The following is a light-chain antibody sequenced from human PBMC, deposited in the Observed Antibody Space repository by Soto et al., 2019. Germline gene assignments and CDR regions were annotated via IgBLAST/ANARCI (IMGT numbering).Light chain of an antibody. J-gene: IGKJ2*01. CDR3: QQGHSTPYT. CDR2: SAS. Sequence: DIQMTQSPYSLSASVGDSVTITCRASQNIRTYLNWYQQKPGRAPKLLIHSASALPSGVPSRFSGSGYGTEFTLTMSGLQPEDFATYYCQQGHSTPYTFGQATKLDIK. V-gene: IGKV1-39*01. CDR1: QNIRTY.